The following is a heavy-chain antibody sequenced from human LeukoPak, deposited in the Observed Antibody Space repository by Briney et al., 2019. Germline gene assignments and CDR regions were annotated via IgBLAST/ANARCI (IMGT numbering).Heavy chain of an antibody. CDR2: ISTYNGET. J-gene: IGHJ4*02. V-gene: IGHV1-18*01. Sequence: ASVKVSCKASGYTFTTYVLNWVRQAPGQGLEWMGWISTYNGETNYTQKFQDRVSITTDTSTTTAYMELRSLRSDDTAVYYCIKYNYYDTDGYPFWGQGTLVTVSS. CDR3: IKYNYYDTDGYPF. D-gene: IGHD3-22*01. CDR1: GYTFTTYV.